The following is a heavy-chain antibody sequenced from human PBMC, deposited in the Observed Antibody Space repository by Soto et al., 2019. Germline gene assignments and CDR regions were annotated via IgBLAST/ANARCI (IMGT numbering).Heavy chain of an antibody. Sequence: VSVKVSCKGSGYPFTSYAMHCVSQATGQRLEWVGWINAANGNTNYSRKFQGRVTITRDTSASTDYMELRRLRSEDTAVYDCARGEQQALISPHFDYGRQGTLVTVSS. J-gene: IGHJ4*02. CDR3: ARGEQQALISPHFDY. CDR1: GYPFTSYA. V-gene: IGHV1-3*01. CDR2: INAANGNT. D-gene: IGHD6-13*01.